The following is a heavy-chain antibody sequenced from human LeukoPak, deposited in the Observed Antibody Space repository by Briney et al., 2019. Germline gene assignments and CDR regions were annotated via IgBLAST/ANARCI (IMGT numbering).Heavy chain of an antibody. J-gene: IGHJ4*02. V-gene: IGHV3-74*01. CDR2: INSDGSST. Sequence: SGGSLRLSCAASGFTFSSYWMHWVRQAPGKGLVWVSRINSDGSSTSYADSVKGRFTISRDNAKNTLYLQMSSLRAEDTAVYYCARKSGGWYSDFDYWGQGTLVTVSS. D-gene: IGHD6-19*01. CDR3: ARKSGGWYSDFDY. CDR1: GFTFSSYW.